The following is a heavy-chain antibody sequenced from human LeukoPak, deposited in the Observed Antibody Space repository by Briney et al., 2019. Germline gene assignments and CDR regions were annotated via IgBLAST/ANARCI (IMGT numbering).Heavy chain of an antibody. J-gene: IGHJ4*02. CDR3: ARGYSYGYGDLDY. D-gene: IGHD5-18*01. Sequence: GGSLRLSCAVSGFTFSSYSMNWVRQAPGKGLEWVSSISSSSSYIYYADSVKGRFTISRDNAKNSLYLQMNSLRAEDTAVYYCARGYSYGYGDLDYWGQGTLVTVSS. CDR1: GFTFSSYS. CDR2: ISSSSSYI. V-gene: IGHV3-21*01.